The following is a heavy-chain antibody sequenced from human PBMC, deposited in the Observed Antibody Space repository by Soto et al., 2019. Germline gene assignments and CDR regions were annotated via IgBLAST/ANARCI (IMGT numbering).Heavy chain of an antibody. CDR1: GYTFTSYG. CDR2: ISAYNGNT. V-gene: IGHV1-18*01. Sequence: ASVKVSCKASGYTFTSYGISWVRQAHGQGLEWMGWISAYNGNTNYAQKLQGRVTMTTDTSTSTAYMELRSLRSDDTAVYYCARDSFYDFWSGYYPAPLFDYWGQGTLVTVSS. J-gene: IGHJ4*02. CDR3: ARDSFYDFWSGYYPAPLFDY. D-gene: IGHD3-3*01.